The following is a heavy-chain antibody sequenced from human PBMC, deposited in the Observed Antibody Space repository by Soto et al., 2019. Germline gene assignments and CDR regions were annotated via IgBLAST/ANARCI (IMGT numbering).Heavy chain of an antibody. V-gene: IGHV4-30-2*06. CDR3: ARAARQQLVRRNWFDP. Sequence: SETLSLTCTVSGGSISSGDYYWTWIRQSPGKGLEWIGYTYQSGSAYYNPSLKSRVTISVDRSKNQFSLELNSVTAADTAVYYCARAARQQLVRRNWFDPWGQGTLVTVSS. CDR2: TYQSGSA. CDR1: GGSISSGDYY. J-gene: IGHJ5*02. D-gene: IGHD6-13*01.